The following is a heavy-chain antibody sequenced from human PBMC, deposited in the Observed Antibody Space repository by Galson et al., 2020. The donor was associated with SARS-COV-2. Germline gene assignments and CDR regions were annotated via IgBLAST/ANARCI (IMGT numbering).Heavy chain of an antibody. J-gene: IGHJ4*02. CDR2: IIPIFGTA. V-gene: IGHV1-69*13. CDR1: GGTFSSYA. CDR3: ASFDYGDYGLFDY. Sequence: SVTVSCKASGGTFSSYAISWVRQAPGQGLEWMGGIIPIFGTANYAQKFQGRVTITADESTSTAYMELSSLRSEDTAVYYCASFDYGDYGLFDYWGQGTLVTVSS. D-gene: IGHD4-17*01.